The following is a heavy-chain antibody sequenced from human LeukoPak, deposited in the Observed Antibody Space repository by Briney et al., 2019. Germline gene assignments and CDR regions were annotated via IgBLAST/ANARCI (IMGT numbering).Heavy chain of an antibody. CDR1: GFTVSSNY. Sequence: PGGSLRLSCAASGFTVSSNYMSWVRQAPGKGLEWVSVIYSGGSTYYADSVKGRFTISRDNSKNTLYLQMNSLRAEDTAVYYCARGRPTGITMVRGIYPFDAFDIWGQGTMVTVSS. V-gene: IGHV3-53*01. J-gene: IGHJ3*02. CDR3: ARGRPTGITMVRGIYPFDAFDI. CDR2: IYSGGST. D-gene: IGHD3-10*01.